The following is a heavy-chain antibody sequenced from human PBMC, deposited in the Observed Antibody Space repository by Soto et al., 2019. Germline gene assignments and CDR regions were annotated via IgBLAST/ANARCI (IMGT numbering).Heavy chain of an antibody. CDR1: GYTLSRDY. Sequence: ASLKVSCKASGYTLSRDYMHWVRQAPGQGLEWMGIINPSGGSTSYAQKFQGRVTMTRDTSTSTVCMELSSLRSEDTAVYYCAREAPQDVTAWGWGPHYYYYGMDVWGQGTTVTVSS. CDR2: INPSGGST. J-gene: IGHJ6*02. V-gene: IGHV1-46*01. D-gene: IGHD3-16*01. CDR3: AREAPQDVTAWGWGPHYYYYGMDV.